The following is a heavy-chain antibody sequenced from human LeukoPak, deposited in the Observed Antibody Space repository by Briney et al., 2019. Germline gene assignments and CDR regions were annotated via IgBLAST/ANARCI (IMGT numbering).Heavy chain of an antibody. V-gene: IGHV3-23*01. Sequence: GGSLRLSCAASGFTFSSYAMSWVRQAPGKGLEWVSAISGSGGSTFYADSVRGRLTISRDNSKNTLYLQVNSLRAEDTAVYYCAKDYSGSYYYFDYWGQGTLVTVSS. J-gene: IGHJ4*02. CDR1: GFTFSSYA. CDR3: AKDYSGSYYYFDY. D-gene: IGHD1-26*01. CDR2: ISGSGGST.